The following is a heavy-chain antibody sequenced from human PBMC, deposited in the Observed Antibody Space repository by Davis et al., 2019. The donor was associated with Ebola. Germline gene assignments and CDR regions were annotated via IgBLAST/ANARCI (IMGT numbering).Heavy chain of an antibody. CDR3: AREYITTLEWYFDY. J-gene: IGHJ4*02. CDR2: ISSTSNDI. D-gene: IGHD1-1*01. Sequence: GGSLRLSCAASGFTLNSYTVTWVRQAPGKGLEWVSSISSTSNDIYYTDSVKGRFTISRDNSKNTLYLQMNSLRPEDTAVYYCAREYITTLEWYFDYWGQGTLVTVSS. CDR1: GFTLNSYT. V-gene: IGHV3-21*01.